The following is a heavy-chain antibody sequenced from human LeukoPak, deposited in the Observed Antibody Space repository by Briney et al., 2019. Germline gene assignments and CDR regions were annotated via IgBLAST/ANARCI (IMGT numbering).Heavy chain of an antibody. CDR2: IYYSGST. D-gene: IGHD2-2*01. Sequence: SETLSLTCTVSGGSISSSSYYWGWIRQPPGKGLEWIGSIYYSGSTYYNPSLKSRVTISVDTSKNQFSLKLGSVTAADTAVYYCARDRTIVVVPAAYFDYWGQGTLVTVSS. V-gene: IGHV4-39*07. J-gene: IGHJ4*02. CDR3: ARDRTIVVVPAAYFDY. CDR1: GGSISSSSYY.